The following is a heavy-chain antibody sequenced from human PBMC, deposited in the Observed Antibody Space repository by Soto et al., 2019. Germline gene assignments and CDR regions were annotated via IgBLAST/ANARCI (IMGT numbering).Heavy chain of an antibody. CDR3: AKCRDYYYYYGMDV. CDR2: INPSGGST. V-gene: IGHV1-46*01. J-gene: IGHJ6*01. Sequence: AAVKVSCKASAYTFTSYYMHWVLQAPGQGLEWMGMINPSGGSTSYAQKFQGRVTMTRDTSTSTVYMELSSLIAEDTAVYYCAKCRDYYYYYGMDVWGQGTTVTVSS. CDR1: AYTFTSYY.